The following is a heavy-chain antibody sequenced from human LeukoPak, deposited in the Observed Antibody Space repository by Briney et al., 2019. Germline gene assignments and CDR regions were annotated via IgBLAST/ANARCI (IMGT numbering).Heavy chain of an antibody. CDR1: GASISSYY. D-gene: IGHD3-10*01. V-gene: IGHV4-59*08. CDR2: ISYSGST. J-gene: IGHJ4*02. Sequence: SETLSLTCTVSGASISSYYWSWIRQPPGKGLEWIGYISYSGSTNYNPSLKSRVTISADTSKNQVSLTLSSVTAADTAVYYCARHPELYFFDYWGQGTLVTVPS. CDR3: ARHPELYFFDY.